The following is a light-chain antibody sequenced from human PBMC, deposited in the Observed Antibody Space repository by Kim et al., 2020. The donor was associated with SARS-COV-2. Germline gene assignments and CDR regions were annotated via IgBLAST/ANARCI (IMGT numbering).Light chain of an antibody. CDR1: SSNIGASYD. CDR3: QSYDSSLSTLI. V-gene: IGLV1-40*01. Sequence: QSVLTQPPSVSGAPGQRVTISCTGSSSNIGASYDVYWYQQLPGTAPKLLIYGITNRPSGVPDRFSGSKSGTSTSLAITGLQAEEEADYYCQSYDSSLSTLIFGGGTQLTVL. J-gene: IGLJ2*01. CDR2: GIT.